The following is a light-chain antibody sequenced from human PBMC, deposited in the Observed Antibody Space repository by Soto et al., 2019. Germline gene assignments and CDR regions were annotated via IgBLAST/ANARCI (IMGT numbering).Light chain of an antibody. CDR1: QSVSSN. J-gene: IGKJ4*01. V-gene: IGKV3-15*01. CDR3: QQYNNWRT. CDR2: GAS. Sequence: EIVMTQSPATLSVSPGERATLSCRASQSVSSNLAWYQQKPGQAPRLLIYGASTRATGIPARFSGSGSGTEFTLTISNPQSEDFAVYYCQQYNNWRTFGGGTKVEIK.